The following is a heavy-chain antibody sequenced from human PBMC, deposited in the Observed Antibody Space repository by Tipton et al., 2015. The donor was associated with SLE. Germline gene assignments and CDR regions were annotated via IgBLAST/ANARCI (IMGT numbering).Heavy chain of an antibody. CDR2: INHSGST. CDR3: ARFSAAAGFLRFDY. D-gene: IGHD6-13*01. V-gene: IGHV4-39*07. CDR1: GGSISSSSYY. Sequence: TLSLTCTVSGGSISSSSYYWSWIRQPPGNGLEWIGEINHSGSTNYNPSLKSRVTISVDTSKNQFSLKLSSVTAADTAVYYCARFSAAAGFLRFDYWGQGALVTVSS. J-gene: IGHJ4*02.